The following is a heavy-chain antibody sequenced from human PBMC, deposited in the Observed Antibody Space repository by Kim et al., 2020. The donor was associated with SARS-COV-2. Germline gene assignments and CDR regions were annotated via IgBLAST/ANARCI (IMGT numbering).Heavy chain of an antibody. CDR1: GFTFSSYA. CDR2: ISYDGSNK. V-gene: IGHV3-30*04. J-gene: IGHJ4*02. Sequence: GGSLRLSCAASGFTFSSYAMHWVRQAPGKGLEWVAVISYDGSNKYYADSVKGRFTISRDNSKNTLYLQMNSLRAEDTAVYYCAREGEDIVVVPAAIGGYFDYWGQGTLVTVSS. CDR3: AREGEDIVVVPAAIGGYFDY. D-gene: IGHD2-2*02.